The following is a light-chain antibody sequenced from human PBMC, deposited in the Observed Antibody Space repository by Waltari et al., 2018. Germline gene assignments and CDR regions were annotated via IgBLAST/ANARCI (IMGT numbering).Light chain of an antibody. J-gene: IGKJ1*01. Sequence: EIVLTQSPGTLSLSPGERATLSCRASQSVSRTLAWYQQKPGQAPRLLIYGASTRATGIPKRFSGGGSGTDFSLTISRLEPEDFAVYYCQHYVRLPATFGQGTKVEIK. V-gene: IGKV3-20*01. CDR3: QHYVRLPAT. CDR2: GAS. CDR1: QSVSRT.